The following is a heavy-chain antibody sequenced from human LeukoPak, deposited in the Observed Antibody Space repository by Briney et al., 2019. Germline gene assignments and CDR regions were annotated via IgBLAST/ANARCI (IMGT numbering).Heavy chain of an antibody. J-gene: IGHJ4*02. V-gene: IGHV5-10-1*01. CDR2: FDPGDSYT. D-gene: IGHD6-19*01. Sequence: RGASLRICCTGSGSSSSSYWIRGGREMAGKVQGRMVRFDPGDSYTNYSPSFQGHVTISTDKSINTAYLQWNSLKASDTAMYYCARPRYSSYWYFDFWGQGTLVTVSS. CDR3: ARPRYSSYWYFDF. CDR1: GSSSSSYW.